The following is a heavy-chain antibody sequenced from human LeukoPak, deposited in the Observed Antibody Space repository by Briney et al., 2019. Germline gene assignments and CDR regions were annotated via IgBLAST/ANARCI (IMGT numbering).Heavy chain of an antibody. V-gene: IGHV4-34*01. CDR2: INHSGST. CDR1: GGSFSGYY. D-gene: IGHD5-18*01. J-gene: IGHJ6*02. CDR3: ARHYSYGYYYYYYGMDV. Sequence: SETLSLTCAVYGGSFSGYYWSWVRQPPGKGLEWIGEINHSGSTNYNPSLKSRVTISVDTSKSQFSLKLSSVTAADTAVYYCARHYSYGYYYYYYGMDVWGQGTTVTVSS.